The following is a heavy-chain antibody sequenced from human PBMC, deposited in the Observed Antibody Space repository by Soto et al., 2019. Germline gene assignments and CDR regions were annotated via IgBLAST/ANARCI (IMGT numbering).Heavy chain of an antibody. Sequence: SETLSLTCTVSGGSISNYYWSWIRQPPGKGLEWIGYIYYSGSTNYNPSLKSRVTISVDTSKNQFSLKLSSVTAADTAVYHCARRYGGNFDYWGQGTLVTVSS. CDR2: IYYSGST. CDR3: ARRYGGNFDY. CDR1: GGSISNYY. V-gene: IGHV4-59*01. D-gene: IGHD1-26*01. J-gene: IGHJ4*02.